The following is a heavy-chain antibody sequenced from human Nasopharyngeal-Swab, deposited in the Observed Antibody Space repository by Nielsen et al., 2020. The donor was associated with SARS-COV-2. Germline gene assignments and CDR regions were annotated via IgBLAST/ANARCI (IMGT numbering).Heavy chain of an antibody. Sequence: GESLKISCKGSGYSFTSYWIGWVRQMPGKGLEWMGIIYPVDSDTRYSPSFQGQVTISADKSISTAYLQWSSLKASDTAMYYCARHIPPRYSSSFFGWFDPWGQGTLVTVSS. CDR2: IYPVDSDT. D-gene: IGHD6-6*01. J-gene: IGHJ5*02. V-gene: IGHV5-51*01. CDR3: ARHIPPRYSSSFFGWFDP. CDR1: GYSFTSYW.